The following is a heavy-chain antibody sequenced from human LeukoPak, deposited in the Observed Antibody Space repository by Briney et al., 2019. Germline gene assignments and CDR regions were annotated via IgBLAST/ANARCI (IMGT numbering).Heavy chain of an antibody. CDR2: IYYSGST. Sequence: SETLSLTCTVSGGSLSSYYWGWIRQPPGKGLEWIGYIYYSGSTNYNPSLKSRVTISVDTPKNQFSLKLSSVTAADTAVYYCARTAAAVTFDYWGQGTVVTVSS. D-gene: IGHD6-13*01. CDR3: ARTAAAVTFDY. J-gene: IGHJ4*02. CDR1: GGSLSSYY. V-gene: IGHV4-59*08.